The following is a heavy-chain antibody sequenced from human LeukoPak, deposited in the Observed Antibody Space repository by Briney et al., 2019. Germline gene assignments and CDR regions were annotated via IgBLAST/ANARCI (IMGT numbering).Heavy chain of an antibody. V-gene: IGHV5-51*01. CDR2: IDPVDSDT. CDR1: GYRFSSYC. CDR3: ASPGYCSATTCRDFDS. D-gene: IGHD2-15*01. Sequence: RAGESLKISCKGSGYRFSSYCIAWVRQMPGKGLEWMGVIDPVDSDTRYSPSFQGQVSISADKSIRPAYLQWNSLKASDTATYYCASPGYCSATTCRDFDSWGQGTLVIVSS. J-gene: IGHJ4*02.